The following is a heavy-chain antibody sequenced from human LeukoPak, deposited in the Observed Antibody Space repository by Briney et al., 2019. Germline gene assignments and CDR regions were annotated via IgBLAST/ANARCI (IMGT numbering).Heavy chain of an antibody. D-gene: IGHD5-12*01. CDR1: GFSFSDYS. J-gene: IGHJ6*03. Sequence: PGGSLRLSCVVSGFSFSDYSMNWVRQAPGKGLEWVSYISSISSTIYYADSVKGRFTISRDNAKKSLYLQMNSLRPEDTAIYYCARLGISPGRRVTSTYYYYYYMDVWGKGTTVTVSS. CDR3: ARLGISPGRRVTSTYYYYYYMDV. CDR2: ISSISSTI. V-gene: IGHV3-48*01.